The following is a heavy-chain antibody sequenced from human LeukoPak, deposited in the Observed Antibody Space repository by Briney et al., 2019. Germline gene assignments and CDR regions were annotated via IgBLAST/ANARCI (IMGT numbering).Heavy chain of an antibody. CDR2: INHSGGT. J-gene: IGHJ4*02. V-gene: IGHV4-34*01. CDR3: ARATTFDY. D-gene: IGHD1-26*01. Sequence: PSETLSLTCAVYGGSFSGYYWSWIRQPPGKGLEWIGEINHSGGTNYNPSLKSRVTISVDTSKNRFSLKLSSVTAADTAVYYCARATTFDYWGQGTLVTVSS. CDR1: GGSFSGYY.